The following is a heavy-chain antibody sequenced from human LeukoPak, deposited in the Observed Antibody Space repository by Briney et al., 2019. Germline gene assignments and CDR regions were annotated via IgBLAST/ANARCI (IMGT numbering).Heavy chain of an antibody. CDR1: GGSFSVYY. CDR3: ARGSAGGIYPIDY. CDR2: VNHLGRT. V-gene: IGHV4-34*01. J-gene: IGHJ4*02. D-gene: IGHD2-21*01. Sequence: PSETLSLTCAVSGGSFSVYYWSWIRQPPGKGLEWIGEVNHLGRTNYNPSLKSRVTMSLDTSKKEVSLKLTSVTAADTAVYYCARGSAGGIYPIDYWGQGTLVTVSS.